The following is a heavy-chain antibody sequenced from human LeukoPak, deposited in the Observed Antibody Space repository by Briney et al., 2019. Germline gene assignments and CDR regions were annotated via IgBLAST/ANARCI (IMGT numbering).Heavy chain of an antibody. J-gene: IGHJ3*02. CDR2: INHRGGT. V-gene: IGHV4-34*01. Sequence: SETLSLTCAVFGGSFSGYYWSWIRQPPGRGREWIGEINHRGGTNYNPSLKSRVSISVDTSKNQFSLNLRSVTAADTAVYYCVRELAVARAAFDMWGQGTMVTVSS. D-gene: IGHD6-19*01. CDR1: GGSFSGYY. CDR3: VRELAVARAAFDM.